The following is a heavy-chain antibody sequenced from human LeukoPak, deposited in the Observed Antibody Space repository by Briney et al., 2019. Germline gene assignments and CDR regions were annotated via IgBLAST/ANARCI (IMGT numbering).Heavy chain of an antibody. CDR3: ARGDYYDSSGAFIYAFDI. CDR1: GFTVSSNY. D-gene: IGHD3-22*01. J-gene: IGHJ3*02. Sequence: PGGSLRLSCAASGFTVSSNYMSWVRQAPGKGLEGVSVIYSGGSTYYADSVKGRFTISRDNSKDTLYLQMNSLRAEDTAVYYCARGDYYDSSGAFIYAFDIWGQGTMVTVSS. V-gene: IGHV3-66*01. CDR2: IYSGGST.